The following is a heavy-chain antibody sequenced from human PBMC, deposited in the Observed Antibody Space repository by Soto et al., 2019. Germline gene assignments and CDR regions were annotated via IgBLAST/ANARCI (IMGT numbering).Heavy chain of an antibody. D-gene: IGHD6-13*01. CDR2: ISGNGAST. Sequence: PGGSLRLSCAASGITFSSYGMTWVSQAPGKGLQWVSTISGNGASTYYADSVKGRFTVSRDNSRNTLYLQLNSLRTEDTALYYCATPGTTWYTDWGPGTLLTVSS. J-gene: IGHJ4*02. CDR3: ATPGTTWYTD. CDR1: GITFSSYG. V-gene: IGHV3-23*01.